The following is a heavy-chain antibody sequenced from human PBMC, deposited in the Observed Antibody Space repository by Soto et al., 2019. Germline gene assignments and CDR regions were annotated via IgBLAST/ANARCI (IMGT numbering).Heavy chain of an antibody. CDR1: GGSINNYY. CDR3: AGSIAVASTFDY. CDR2: IYYSGST. Sequence: SETLSLTCTVSGGSINNYYWSWIRQPPGKGLEWIGYIYYSGSTNYSPSLKSRVTMSVDTSKNQFSLKLTSVTAADTAVYYCAGSIAVASTFDYWGQGTLVTSPQ. D-gene: IGHD6-19*01. V-gene: IGHV4-59*08. J-gene: IGHJ4*02.